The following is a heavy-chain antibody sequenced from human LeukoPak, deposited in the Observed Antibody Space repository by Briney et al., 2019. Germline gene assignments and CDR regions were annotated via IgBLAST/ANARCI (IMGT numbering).Heavy chain of an antibody. V-gene: IGHV3-23*01. CDR3: ARDRMGAIMYFDV. J-gene: IGHJ2*01. Sequence: GGSLRLSCAASGFTFSTYNMNWVRQAPGKGLEWVSAITGSGGRTYYADSVKGRFTISRDNSRDRLYLETNSLRAEDTAVYYCARDRMGAIMYFDVWGRGTLVTVSS. D-gene: IGHD3-10*01. CDR1: GFTFSTYN. CDR2: ITGSGGRT.